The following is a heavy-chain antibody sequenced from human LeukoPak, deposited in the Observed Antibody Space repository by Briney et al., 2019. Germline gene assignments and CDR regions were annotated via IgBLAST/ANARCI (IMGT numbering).Heavy chain of an antibody. CDR2: IYTSGST. CDR1: GGSISSYY. Sequence: PSETLSLTCTVPGGSISSYYWSWIRQPPGKGLEWIGYIYTSGSTKYNPPLKSRVTISVDTSKNQFSLKLSSVTAADTAVYYCARRVVYGGKSGSHDAFDIWGQGTMVTVS. J-gene: IGHJ3*02. CDR3: ARRVVYGGKSGSHDAFDI. D-gene: IGHD4-23*01. V-gene: IGHV4-4*09.